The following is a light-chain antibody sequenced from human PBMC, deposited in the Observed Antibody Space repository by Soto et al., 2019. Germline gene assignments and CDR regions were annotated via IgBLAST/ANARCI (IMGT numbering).Light chain of an antibody. Sequence: QSVLAQPPSASGTPGQRVYISCSGSSSNIGARSVNWYHHVPRAAPQLLIYSDDQRPSDVPDRFSGSKSCTSASLAISGLRSDDEGDYYGAAWDDTLNEWVFGGGTKLTVL. CDR2: SDD. CDR3: AAWDDTLNEWV. V-gene: IGLV1-44*01. J-gene: IGLJ3*02. CDR1: SSNIGARS.